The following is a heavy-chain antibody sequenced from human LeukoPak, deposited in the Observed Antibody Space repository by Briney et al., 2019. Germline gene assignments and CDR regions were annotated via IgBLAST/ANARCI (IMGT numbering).Heavy chain of an antibody. D-gene: IGHD2-15*01. CDR2: INAGNGNT. CDR3: ARRSGGKTIPTLYNWFDP. CDR1: GYTFTSYA. Sequence: GASVKVSCKASGYTFTSYAMHWVRQAPGQRLEWMGWINAGNGNTKYSQKFQDRVTITTDESTTTAYMELSSLRPEDTAMYYCARRSGGKTIPTLYNWFDPWGQGTLVTVSS. J-gene: IGHJ5*02. V-gene: IGHV1-3*01.